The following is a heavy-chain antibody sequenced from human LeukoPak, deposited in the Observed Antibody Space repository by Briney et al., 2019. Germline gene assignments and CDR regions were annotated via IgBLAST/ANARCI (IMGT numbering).Heavy chain of an antibody. V-gene: IGHV3-9*01. J-gene: IGHJ4*02. Sequence: GGSPRLSCAASGFTFDDYAMHWVRQAPGKGLEWVSGISWNSGSIGYADSVKGRFTISRDNAKNSLYLQMNSLKAEDTAVYYCARAEMTTITYPDYWGQGTPVTVSS. CDR3: ARAEMTTITYPDY. CDR1: GFTFDDYA. D-gene: IGHD5-24*01. CDR2: ISWNSGSI.